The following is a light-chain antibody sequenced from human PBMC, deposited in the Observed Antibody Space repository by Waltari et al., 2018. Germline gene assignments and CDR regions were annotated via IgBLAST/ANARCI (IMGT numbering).Light chain of an antibody. CDR3: SSYTTTNTAYV. J-gene: IGLJ1*01. CDR2: GVS. Sequence: QSALTQPASVSGSPGQSITISCNGTPRAVVAYNYVTWYQHNPAKAPKLLIYGVSNRPSGVSNRFSGSKSGNTASLTISGLQADDEAEYYCSSYTTTNTAYVFGTGTKVTVL. V-gene: IGLV2-14*03. CDR1: PRAVVAYNY.